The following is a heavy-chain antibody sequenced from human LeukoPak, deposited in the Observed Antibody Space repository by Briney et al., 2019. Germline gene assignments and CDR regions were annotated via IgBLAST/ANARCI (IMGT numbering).Heavy chain of an antibody. Sequence: GGSLRLSCAASGFTFSSYSMNWVRQAPGKGLEWVSSISGSSSFKYYVDSVKGRFTISRDNAKNSLYLQMNSLRAEDTAVYYCASNKAYYEVWGQGTLVTVSS. V-gene: IGHV3-21*04. CDR2: ISGSSSFK. CDR1: GFTFSSYS. J-gene: IGHJ4*02. D-gene: IGHD3-22*01. CDR3: ASNKAYYEV.